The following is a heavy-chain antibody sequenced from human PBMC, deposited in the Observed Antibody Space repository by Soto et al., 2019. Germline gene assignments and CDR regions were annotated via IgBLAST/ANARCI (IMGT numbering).Heavy chain of an antibody. V-gene: IGHV4-59*01. CDR1: DGSISTYH. CDR2: TYYNGYTNT. D-gene: IGHD5-18*01. CDR3: GRDDEHTYGKGLGS. J-gene: IGHJ4*02. Sequence: SETLSLTCTVSDGSISTYHWNWIRQPPGKGLEWIADTYYNGYTNTDYNPSLNSRVTIFVDPSKSQFSLKLTSVTAADTAVYYCGRDDEHTYGKGLGSWGPGTTVTVYS.